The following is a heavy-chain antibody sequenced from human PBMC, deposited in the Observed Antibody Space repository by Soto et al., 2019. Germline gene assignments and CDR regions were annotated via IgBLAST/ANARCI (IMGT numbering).Heavy chain of an antibody. Sequence: SETLSLTCTVSGGSISSGGYYWSWIRQHPGKGLEWIGYIYYSGSTYYNPSLKSRVTISVDTSKNQFSLKLSSVTAADTAVYYCARVRVPYYGMDVWGQGTTVTVSS. V-gene: IGHV4-31*03. J-gene: IGHJ6*02. D-gene: IGHD2-2*01. CDR1: GGSISSGGYY. CDR2: IYYSGST. CDR3: ARVRVPYYGMDV.